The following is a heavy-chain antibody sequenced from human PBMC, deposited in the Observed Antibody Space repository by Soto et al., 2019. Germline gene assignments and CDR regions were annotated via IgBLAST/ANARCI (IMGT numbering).Heavy chain of an antibody. CDR2: ISAYNGNT. J-gene: IGHJ6*02. V-gene: IGHV1-18*04. CDR1: GYTFTSYG. Sequence: QVQLVQSGAEVKKPGASVKVSCKASGYTFTSYGISWVRQAPGQGLEWMGWISAYNGNTNYAQKLQGRVTMTTDTSTSTAYMDLRSLRSDDTAVSYCARRGSYSHYYYYGMDVWGQGTTVTVSS. D-gene: IGHD1-26*01. CDR3: ARRGSYSHYYYYGMDV.